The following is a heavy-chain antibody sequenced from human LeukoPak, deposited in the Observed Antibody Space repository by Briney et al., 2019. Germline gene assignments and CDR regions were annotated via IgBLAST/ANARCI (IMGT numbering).Heavy chain of an antibody. CDR2: IYYSGST. V-gene: IGHV4-31*03. J-gene: IGHJ6*02. D-gene: IGHD6-13*01. CDR3: ARDSTSSWLEHYYGMDV. Sequence: PSQTLSLTCTVSGGSISSGGYYWSWIRQHPGKGLEWIGYIYYSGSTYYNPSLKSRVTISVDTSKNQFSLKLSSVTAADTAVYYCARDSTSSWLEHYYGMDVWGQGTTVTVSS. CDR1: GGSISSGGYY.